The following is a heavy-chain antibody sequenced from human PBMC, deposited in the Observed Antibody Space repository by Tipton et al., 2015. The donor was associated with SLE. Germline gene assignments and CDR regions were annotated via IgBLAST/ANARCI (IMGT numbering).Heavy chain of an antibody. D-gene: IGHD3-3*01. J-gene: IGHJ3*02. CDR2: ISGSGGST. CDR1: GFTFSSYA. Sequence: GSLRLFCAASGFTFSSYAMSWVRQAPGKGLEWVSAISGSGGSTYYADSVKGRFTISRDNSKNTLYLQMNSLRAEDTAVYYCAKGVNFWSGLDAFDIWGQGTMVTVSS. V-gene: IGHV3-23*01. CDR3: AKGVNFWSGLDAFDI.